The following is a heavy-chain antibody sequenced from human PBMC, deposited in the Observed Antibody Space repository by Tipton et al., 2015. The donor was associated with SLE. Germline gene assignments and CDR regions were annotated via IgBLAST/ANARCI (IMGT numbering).Heavy chain of an antibody. CDR1: VASINSSSYY. V-gene: IGHV4-39*07. Sequence: TLSLTCTVSVASINSSSYYWAWIRQPPGKGLEWIGSVFYSGTTYYNPSLKSRVTISVATSRNQFSLKLRSVTAADTAVYYCARAGGGDSNWFDPWGQGTLVTVSS. J-gene: IGHJ5*02. D-gene: IGHD2-21*01. CDR3: ARAGGGDSNWFDP. CDR2: VFYSGTT.